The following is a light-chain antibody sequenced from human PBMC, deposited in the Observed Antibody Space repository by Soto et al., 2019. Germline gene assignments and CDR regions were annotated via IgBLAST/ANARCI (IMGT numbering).Light chain of an antibody. CDR3: QSYDSSLSVLV. Sequence: QSALTQPPSASGSPGQSVTISCTGTSSDVGGYNYVSWYQQHPGKAPKLMIYEVSKRPSGVPDRFSGSKSGNTASLTVSGLQAEDEADYYCQSYDSSLSVLVFGGGTKVTVL. V-gene: IGLV2-8*01. CDR2: EVS. J-gene: IGLJ2*01. CDR1: SSDVGGYNY.